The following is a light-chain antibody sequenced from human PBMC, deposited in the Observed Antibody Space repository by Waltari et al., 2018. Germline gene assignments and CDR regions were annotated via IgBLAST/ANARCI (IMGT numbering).Light chain of an antibody. CDR3: SSYTSSGTVI. J-gene: IGLJ2*01. Sequence: QSALTQPASVSGSPGQSITISCTGTGSDVGSYVYVSWYQQHPGKGPKLMIFDVNNRPSGVSNRFSGSKSGNTASLTISGLQAEDEADYYCSSYTSSGTVIFGGGTKLTVL. V-gene: IGLV2-14*03. CDR2: DVN. CDR1: GSDVGSYVY.